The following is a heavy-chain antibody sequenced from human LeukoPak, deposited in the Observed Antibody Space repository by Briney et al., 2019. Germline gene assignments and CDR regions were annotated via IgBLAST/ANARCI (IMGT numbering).Heavy chain of an antibody. CDR3: ARHSSVVVVAATPNFDY. CDR1: GGSISSYY. CDR2: IYYSGIT. J-gene: IGHJ4*02. V-gene: IGHV4-59*08. D-gene: IGHD2-15*01. Sequence: SETLSLTCTVSGGSISSYYWSWIRQPPGKGLERIGYIYYSGITNYNPSLKSRVTISVDMSKNQFSLKLSSVTAADTAVYYCARHSSVVVVAATPNFDYWGQGTLVTVSS.